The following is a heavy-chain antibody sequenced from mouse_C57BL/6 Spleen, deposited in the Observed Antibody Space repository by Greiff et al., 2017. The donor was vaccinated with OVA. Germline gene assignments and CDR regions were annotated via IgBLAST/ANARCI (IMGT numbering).Heavy chain of an antibody. Sequence: QVQLKQSGPELVKPGASVKISCKASGYAFSSSWMNWVKQRPGKGLEWIGRIYPGDGDTNYNGKIKGKATLTADKSSSTAYMQLSSLTAEDDAVYVCEREGYYPYWGQGTLVTVSA. CDR1: GYAFSSSW. V-gene: IGHV1-82*01. D-gene: IGHD1-1*01. J-gene: IGHJ3*01. CDR3: EREGYYPY. CDR2: IYPGDGDT.